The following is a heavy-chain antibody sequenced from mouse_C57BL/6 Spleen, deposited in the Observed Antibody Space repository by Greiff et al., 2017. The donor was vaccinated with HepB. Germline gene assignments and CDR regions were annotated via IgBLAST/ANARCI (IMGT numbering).Heavy chain of an antibody. D-gene: IGHD1-1*01. J-gene: IGHJ1*03. Sequence: EVQLVESEGGLVQPGSSMKLSCTASGFTFSDYYMAWVRQVPEKGLEWVANINYDGSSTYYLDSLKSRFIISRDNAKNILYLQMSSLKSEDTATYYCARVEATVVAHWYFDVWGTGTTVTVSS. CDR3: ARVEATVVAHWYFDV. CDR2: INYDGSST. V-gene: IGHV5-16*01. CDR1: GFTFSDYY.